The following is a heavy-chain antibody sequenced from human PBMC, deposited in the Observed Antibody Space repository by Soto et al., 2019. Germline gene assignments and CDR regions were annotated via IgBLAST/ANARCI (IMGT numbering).Heavy chain of an antibody. CDR1: GYTFTSYG. CDR2: ISAYNGNT. D-gene: IGHD6-13*01. Sequence: GASVKVSCKASGYTFTSYGISWVRQAPGQGLEWMGWISAYNGNTNYAQKLQGRVTMTTDTSTSTAYMELGSLRSDDTAVYYCARAAGTGIWYYGMDVWGQGTTVTVSS. V-gene: IGHV1-18*04. J-gene: IGHJ6*02. CDR3: ARAAGTGIWYYGMDV.